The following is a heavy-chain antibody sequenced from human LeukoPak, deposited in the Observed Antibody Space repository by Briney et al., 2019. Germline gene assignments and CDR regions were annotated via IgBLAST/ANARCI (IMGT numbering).Heavy chain of an antibody. J-gene: IGHJ4*02. CDR3: ATTHDYGDEYGWGY. V-gene: IGHV4-59*01. CDR2: MYYSGST. CDR1: GGSISNYF. Sequence: SETLSLTCTVSGGSISNYFWSWIRQPPGKGLEWIGYMYYSGSTNYNPSFKSRVTISVGTSKNQFSLKLRSVTAADTAMYYCATTHDYGDEYGWGYWGQGALVTVSS. D-gene: IGHD4-17*01.